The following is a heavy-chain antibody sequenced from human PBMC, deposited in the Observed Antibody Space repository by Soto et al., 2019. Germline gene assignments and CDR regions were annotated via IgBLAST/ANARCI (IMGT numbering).Heavy chain of an antibody. D-gene: IGHD4-17*01. J-gene: IGHJ6*02. CDR1: GDSFTTHG. Sequence: ASVKVSCKASGDSFTTHGISCVRRAPGHVLEWMGWISAYNGDTHYVQRFQGRLTMTTDTSTSTAYMELRSLTSDDTAVYYCARDPPFSGILRGTPLMDVWGQGTTVTVSS. CDR3: ARDPPFSGILRGTPLMDV. V-gene: IGHV1-18*04. CDR2: ISAYNGDT.